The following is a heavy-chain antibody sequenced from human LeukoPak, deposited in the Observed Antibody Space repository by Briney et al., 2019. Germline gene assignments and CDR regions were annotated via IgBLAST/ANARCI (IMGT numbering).Heavy chain of an antibody. CDR1: GFTFSSHA. J-gene: IGHJ4*02. D-gene: IGHD2-15*01. CDR2: ITANGGST. V-gene: IGHV3-23*01. CDR3: AKRYCGGAACYSMD. Sequence: GGSLRLSCAASGFTFSSHAMTLVRQTPGKGLEWVSNITANGGSTYYADSVKGRFTISRDNPKNTLYLQMNGLRAEDTAIYYCAKRYCGGAACYSMDWGQGTLVTASS.